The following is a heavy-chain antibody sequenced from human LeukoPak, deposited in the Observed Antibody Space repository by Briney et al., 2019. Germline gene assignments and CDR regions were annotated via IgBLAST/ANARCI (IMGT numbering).Heavy chain of an antibody. Sequence: GGSLRLSCAASGFTFSNYWMSWVRQSPGKGLEWVSAISGSGGSTYYADSVKGRFTISRDNSKNTLYLQMNSLRAEDTAVYYCAKATYYYDSSGYSPGDYWGQGTLVTVSS. CDR2: ISGSGGST. CDR3: AKATYYYDSSGYSPGDY. V-gene: IGHV3-23*01. J-gene: IGHJ4*02. D-gene: IGHD3-22*01. CDR1: GFTFSNYW.